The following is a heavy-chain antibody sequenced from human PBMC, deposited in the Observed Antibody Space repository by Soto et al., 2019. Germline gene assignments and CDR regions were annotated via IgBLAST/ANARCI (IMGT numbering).Heavy chain of an antibody. V-gene: IGHV1-2*04. CDR3: ARETATNWNYDAFDI. CDR2: INPNSGGT. CDR1: GYTFTGYY. D-gene: IGHD1-7*01. J-gene: IGHJ3*02. Sequence: ASVKVSCKASGYTFTGYYMHWVRQAPGQGLEWMGWINPNSGGTNYAQKFQGWVTMTRDTSISTAYMELSRLRSDDTAVCYCARETATNWNYDAFDIWGQGTMVTVSS.